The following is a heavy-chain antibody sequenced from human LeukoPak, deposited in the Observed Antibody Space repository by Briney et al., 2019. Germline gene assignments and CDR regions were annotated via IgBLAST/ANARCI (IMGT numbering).Heavy chain of an antibody. CDR3: APQYYTG. D-gene: IGHD3-3*01. CDR1: GFTFSGSS. Sequence: PGGSLKLSCAASGFTFSGSSMHWVRQASGKGLEWVGRIRSKANSYATAYAASVKGRFTISRDDSKNTAYLQMNGLKIEDTAVYYCAPQYYTGWGQGTLVTVSS. CDR2: IRSKANSYAT. V-gene: IGHV3-73*01. J-gene: IGHJ4*02.